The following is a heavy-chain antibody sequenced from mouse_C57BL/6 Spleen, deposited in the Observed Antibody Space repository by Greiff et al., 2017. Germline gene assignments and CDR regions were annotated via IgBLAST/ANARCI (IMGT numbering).Heavy chain of an antibody. J-gene: IGHJ3*01. V-gene: IGHV5-17*01. Sequence: EVQLVESGGGLVKPGGSLKLSCAASGFTFSDYGMHWVRQAPEKGLEWVAYISSGSSTIYYADTVKGRFTISRDNAKNTLFLQMNSLRSEDTAMEYCARKRYGNYWFAYWGQGTLVTVSA. D-gene: IGHD2-10*02. CDR1: GFTFSDYG. CDR2: ISSGSSTI. CDR3: ARKRYGNYWFAY.